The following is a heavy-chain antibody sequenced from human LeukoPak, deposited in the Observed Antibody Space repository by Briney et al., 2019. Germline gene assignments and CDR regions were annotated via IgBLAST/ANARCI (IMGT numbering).Heavy chain of an antibody. CDR2: IYTSGST. CDR1: GGSISSYY. D-gene: IGHD3-22*01. CDR3: ARDGYYFDSSGYYF. Sequence: SETLSLTCTVSGGSISSYYWSWIRQPAGKGLEWIGRIYTSGSTNYNPSLKSRVTMSVDTSKNQFSLKVSSVTAADTAVYYCARDGYYFDSSGYYFWGQGTLVTVSS. V-gene: IGHV4-4*07. J-gene: IGHJ4*02.